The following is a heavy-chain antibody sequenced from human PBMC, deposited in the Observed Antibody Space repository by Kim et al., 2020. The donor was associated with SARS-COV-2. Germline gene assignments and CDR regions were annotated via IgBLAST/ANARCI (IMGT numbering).Heavy chain of an antibody. J-gene: IGHJ4*02. CDR2: ISYDGSNK. D-gene: IGHD3-22*01. CDR3: ARDWRPGYYDSSGYGLDY. Sequence: GGSLRLSCAASGFTFSSYAMHWVRQAPGKGLEWVAVISYDGSNKYYADSVKGRFTISRDNSKNTLYLQMNSLRAEDTAVYYCARDWRPGYYDSSGYGLDYWGQGTLVTVSS. V-gene: IGHV3-30*04. CDR1: GFTFSSYA.